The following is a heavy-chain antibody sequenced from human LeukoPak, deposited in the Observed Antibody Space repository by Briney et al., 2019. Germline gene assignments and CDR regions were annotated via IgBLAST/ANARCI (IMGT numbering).Heavy chain of an antibody. V-gene: IGHV4-61*02. CDR2: IYTSGST. CDR1: GGSISSGSYY. Sequence: SETLSLTCTVSGGSISSGSYYWSWIRQPAGKGLEWIGRIYTSGSTNYNPSLKSRVTISVDTSKNQFSLKLSSVTAADTAVYYCAREGTGQSGDSSGYYYGAFDIWGQGTMVTVSS. J-gene: IGHJ3*02. D-gene: IGHD3-22*01. CDR3: AREGTGQSGDSSGYYYGAFDI.